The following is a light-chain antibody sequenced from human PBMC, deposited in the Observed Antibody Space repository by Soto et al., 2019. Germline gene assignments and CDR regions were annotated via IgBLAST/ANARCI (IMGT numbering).Light chain of an antibody. J-gene: IGKJ2*01. Sequence: DIVMTQSPDSLAVSLGERATINCKSSQSGFYSSNNKNYLAWYQQKPGQPPKLLIYWASTRESGVPDRFSGSGSVTDFTLTIRSLQAEDVAVYYCQQYYRTPYTLGQGTKLEIK. CDR1: QSGFYSSNNKNY. CDR3: QQYYRTPYT. V-gene: IGKV4-1*01. CDR2: WAS.